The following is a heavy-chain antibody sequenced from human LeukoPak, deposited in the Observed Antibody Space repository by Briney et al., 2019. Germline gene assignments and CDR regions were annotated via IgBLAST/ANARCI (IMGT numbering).Heavy chain of an antibody. CDR2: IYYSGST. V-gene: IGHV4-39*01. CDR1: GGSISSSTYY. J-gene: IGHJ4*02. D-gene: IGHD5-24*01. Sequence: PSETLSLTCTVSGGSISSSTYYWGWIRQPPGKGLEWIGSIYYSGSTYYTPSLRGRVTISVATSKNRFSLKLSSVTAGDTAVYYGARHGRDGYSDWGEGTLVTVSS. CDR3: ARHGRDGYSD.